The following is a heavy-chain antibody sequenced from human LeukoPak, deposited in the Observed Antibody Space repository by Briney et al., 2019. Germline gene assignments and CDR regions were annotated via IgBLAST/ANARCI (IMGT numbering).Heavy chain of an antibody. J-gene: IGHJ4*02. D-gene: IGHD6-19*01. CDR1: GFTFSSYA. V-gene: IGHV3-23*01. CDR3: AKGGTGIAVAGLDY. CDR2: ISGSGGST. Sequence: TGGSLRLSCAASGFTFSSYAMSWVRQAPGKGLEWVSAISGSGGSTYYADSVKGRFTISRDNSKNTLYLQMNSLRAEDTAVYYCAKGGTGIAVAGLDYWGQGTLVTVSS.